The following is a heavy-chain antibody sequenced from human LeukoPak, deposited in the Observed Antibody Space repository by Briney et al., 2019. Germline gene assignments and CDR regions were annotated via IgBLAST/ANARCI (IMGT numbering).Heavy chain of an antibody. CDR2: IYYSGST. D-gene: IGHD6-6*01. CDR1: GGSISSSSYY. CDR3: ARHQARGIAARPGWFDP. V-gene: IGHV4-39*01. Sequence: SETLSLTCTVSGGSISSSSYYWGWIRQPPGKGLEWIGCIYYSGSTYYNPSLKSRVTISVDTSKNQFSLKLSSVTAADTAVYYCARHQARGIAARPGWFDPWGQGTLVTVSS. J-gene: IGHJ5*02.